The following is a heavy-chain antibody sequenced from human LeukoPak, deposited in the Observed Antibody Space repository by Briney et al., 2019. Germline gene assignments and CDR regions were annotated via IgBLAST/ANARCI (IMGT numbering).Heavy chain of an antibody. CDR2: WRYDGSP. Sequence: SETLSLTCAVSGCSISGRYWSWIRQPPGKGLEWIANWRYDGSPNYTPCLESRATISLDTSKNQFSLRLTSVTAADTAVYYCVVTQKWLAFDYRGQGILVTVSS. CDR3: VVTQKWLAFDY. CDR1: GCSISGRY. V-gene: IGHV4-59*08. D-gene: IGHD6-19*01. J-gene: IGHJ4*02.